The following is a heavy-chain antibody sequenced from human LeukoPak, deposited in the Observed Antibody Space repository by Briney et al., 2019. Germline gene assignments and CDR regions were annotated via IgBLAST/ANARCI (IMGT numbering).Heavy chain of an antibody. D-gene: IGHD1-26*01. CDR1: GGSISSSSYY. CDR3: ARRKWELLKAFDY. V-gene: IGHV4-39*01. J-gene: IGHJ4*02. Sequence: PSQTLSLTCTVSGGSISSSSYYWGWIRQPPGKGLEWIGSIYYSGSTYYNPSLKSRVTISVDTSKNQFSLKLNSVTAADTAVYYCARRKWELLKAFDYWGQGTLVTVSS. CDR2: IYYSGST.